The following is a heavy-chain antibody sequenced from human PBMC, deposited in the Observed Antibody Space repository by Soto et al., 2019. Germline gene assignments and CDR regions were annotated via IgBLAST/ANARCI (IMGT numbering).Heavy chain of an antibody. D-gene: IGHD3-10*01. V-gene: IGHV1-69*13. CDR3: VRTSITMVRGVSNYYGMDV. CDR2: IIPIFGTA. Sequence: GASVKVSCKASGGTFSSYAISWVRQAPGQGLEWMGGIIPIFGTANYAQKFQGRVTITADESTSTAYMELSSLRSEDTAVYYCVRTSITMVRGVSNYYGMDVWGQGTTVTVSS. J-gene: IGHJ6*02. CDR1: GGTFSSYA.